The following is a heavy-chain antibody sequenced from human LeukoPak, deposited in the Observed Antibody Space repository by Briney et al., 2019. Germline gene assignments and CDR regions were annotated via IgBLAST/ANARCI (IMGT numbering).Heavy chain of an antibody. V-gene: IGHV3-48*03. Sequence: GGSLRLSCAASGFTFSSYEMNWVRQAPGKGLEWVSYISSSGNTIYYADSVKGRFTISRDNAKNSLYLQMNSLRAEDTAVYFCARDPMPGTVDYWGQGTLVTVSS. D-gene: IGHD6-13*01. CDR1: GFTFSSYE. J-gene: IGHJ4*02. CDR2: ISSSGNTI. CDR3: ARDPMPGTVDY.